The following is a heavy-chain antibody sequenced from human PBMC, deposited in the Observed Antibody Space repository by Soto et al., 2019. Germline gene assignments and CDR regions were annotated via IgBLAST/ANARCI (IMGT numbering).Heavy chain of an antibody. D-gene: IGHD6-19*01. V-gene: IGHV1-2*04. Sequence: VASVKVSCKASGYTFTGYYMHWVRQAPGQGLEWMGWINPNSGGTNYAQKFQGWVTMTRDTSISTAYMELSRLRSDDTAVYYCARDLIAVAATGAFDIWGQGTMVT. CDR2: INPNSGGT. J-gene: IGHJ3*02. CDR1: GYTFTGYY. CDR3: ARDLIAVAATGAFDI.